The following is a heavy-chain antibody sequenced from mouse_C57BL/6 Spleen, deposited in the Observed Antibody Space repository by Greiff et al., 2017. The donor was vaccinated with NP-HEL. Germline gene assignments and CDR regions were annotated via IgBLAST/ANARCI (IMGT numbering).Heavy chain of an antibody. CDR1: GYSFTDYN. D-gene: IGHD1-1*01. CDR2: INPNYGTT. J-gene: IGHJ2*01. V-gene: IGHV1-39*01. CDR3: AREELYYGSSPFDY. Sequence: EVKLQESGPELVKPGASVKISCKASGYSFTDYNMNWVTQSNGKSLEWIGVINPNYGTTSYNQKFKGKATLTVDQSSSTAYMQLNSLTSEDSAVYYCAREELYYGSSPFDYWGQGTTLTVSS.